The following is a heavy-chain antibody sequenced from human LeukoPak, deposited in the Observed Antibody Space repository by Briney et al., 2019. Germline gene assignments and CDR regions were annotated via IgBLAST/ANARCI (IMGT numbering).Heavy chain of an antibody. D-gene: IGHD4-17*01. CDR3: AREQTTVTTAGAFDI. CDR1: GGSISSYY. V-gene: IGHV4-59*01. Sequence: SETLSFTCTVPGGSISSYYWSWIRQPPGKGLEWIEYIYYSGSTNYNPSLKSRVTISVDTSKNQFSLKLSSVTAADTAVYYCAREQTTVTTAGAFDIWGQGTMVTVSS. CDR2: IYYSGST. J-gene: IGHJ3*02.